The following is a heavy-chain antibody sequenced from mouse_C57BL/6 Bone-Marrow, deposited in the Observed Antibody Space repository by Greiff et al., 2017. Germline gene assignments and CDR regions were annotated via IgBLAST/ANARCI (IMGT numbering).Heavy chain of an antibody. CDR2: IWSGGST. D-gene: IGHD4-1*01. J-gene: IGHJ2*01. Sequence: VQLQQSGPGLVQPSQSLSITCPVPGFSLTRYGVHWVRQSPGKGLEWLGVIWSGGSTDYNAAFISRLSLSKDNSKSQVFFKMNSLQADDTAIYYCARLANWVDYWGQGTTLTVSS. CDR3: ARLANWVDY. CDR1: GFSLTRYG. V-gene: IGHV2-2*01.